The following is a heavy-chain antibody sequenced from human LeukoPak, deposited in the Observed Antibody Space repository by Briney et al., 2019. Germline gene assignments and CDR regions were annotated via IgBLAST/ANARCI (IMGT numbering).Heavy chain of an antibody. Sequence: ASVKVSCKASGYTFANYEINWVRQATGQGLEWMGWMNPNSGKTGYAQKFQGRVTMTRDTSISTAYMELSSLRSEDTAVYYCARTQSGGWLQLYYWGQGTLVTVSS. J-gene: IGHJ4*02. D-gene: IGHD5-24*01. CDR2: MNPNSGKT. CDR1: GYTFANYE. V-gene: IGHV1-8*01. CDR3: ARTQSGGWLQLYY.